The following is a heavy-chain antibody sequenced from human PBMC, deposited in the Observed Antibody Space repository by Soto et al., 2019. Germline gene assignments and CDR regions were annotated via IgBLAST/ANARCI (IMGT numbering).Heavy chain of an antibody. V-gene: IGHV3-30-3*01. CDR3: ARDPVGSGYLGHLDY. CDR2: ISYDGSNK. CDR1: GFTFSSYA. J-gene: IGHJ4*02. D-gene: IGHD3-22*01. Sequence: PGGSLRLSCAASGFTFSSYAMHWVRQAPGKGLEWVAVISYDGSNKYYADSVKGRFTISRDNSKNTLYLQMNSLRAEDTAVYYCARDPVGSGYLGHLDYWGQGTLVTVSS.